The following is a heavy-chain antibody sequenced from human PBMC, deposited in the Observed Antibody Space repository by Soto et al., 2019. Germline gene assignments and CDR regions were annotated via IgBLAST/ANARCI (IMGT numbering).Heavy chain of an antibody. CDR2: IYTSGST. CDR3: ARDGLELRGYYYGMDV. Sequence: SETLSLTCTVSGGSISSYYWSWIRQPAGKGLEWIGRIYTSGSTNYNPSLKSRVTMSVDTSKNQFSLKLSSVTAADTAVYYCARDGLELRGYYYGMDVWGQGTTVTVSS. CDR1: GGSISSYY. V-gene: IGHV4-4*07. D-gene: IGHD1-7*01. J-gene: IGHJ6*02.